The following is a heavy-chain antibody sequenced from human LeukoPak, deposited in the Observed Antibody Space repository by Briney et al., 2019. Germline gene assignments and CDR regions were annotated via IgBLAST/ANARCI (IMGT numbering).Heavy chain of an antibody. V-gene: IGHV4-59*08. CDR1: GGSISSSY. Sequence: PSETLSLTCTVSGGSISSSYWSWFRQPPGEGLQWIGFISFSGSTNYNPSLRSRVTLSVDTSKNQFSLNLTSVTAADTAVYYCARHGAVRELHFDYWGQGTLVTVSS. CDR3: ARHGAVRELHFDY. CDR2: ISFSGST. J-gene: IGHJ4*02. D-gene: IGHD1-7*01.